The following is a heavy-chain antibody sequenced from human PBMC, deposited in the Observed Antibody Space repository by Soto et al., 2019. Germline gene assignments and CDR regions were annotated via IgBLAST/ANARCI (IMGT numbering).Heavy chain of an antibody. V-gene: IGHV2-5*01. CDR3: AHLMIAVAGTAIGTGFDY. J-gene: IGHJ4*02. CDR2: IYWNDDK. D-gene: IGHD6-19*01. Sequence: SGPTLVKPTQTLTLTCTFSGFSLSTSGVGVGWIRQPPGKALEWLALIYWNDDKRYSPSLKSRLTITKDTSKNQVVLTMTNMDPVDTATYYCAHLMIAVAGTAIGTGFDYWGQGTLVTVSS. CDR1: GFSLSTSGVG.